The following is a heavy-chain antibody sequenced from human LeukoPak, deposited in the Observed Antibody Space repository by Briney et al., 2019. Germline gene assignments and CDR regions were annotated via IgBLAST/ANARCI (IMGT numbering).Heavy chain of an antibody. D-gene: IGHD3-9*01. J-gene: IGHJ6*03. V-gene: IGHV1-69*13. CDR3: ARVRYDILTGYNNYYYYYMDV. Sequence: ASVKVSCKASGYTFTSYGISWVRQAPGQGLEWMGGIIPIFGTANYAQKFQGRVTITADESTSTAYMELSSLRSEDTAVYYCARVRYDILTGYNNYYYYYMDVWGKGTTVTISS. CDR1: GYTFTSYG. CDR2: IIPIFGTA.